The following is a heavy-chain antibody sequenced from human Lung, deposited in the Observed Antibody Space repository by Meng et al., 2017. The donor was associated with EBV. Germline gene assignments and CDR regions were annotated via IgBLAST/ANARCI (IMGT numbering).Heavy chain of an antibody. Sequence: QVQLQQSAPVLVKPSQTLSLTCAISGDSVSSNSAAWSWIRQSPSRGLEWLGRTYYRSKWYNDYAVSVKSRITINPDTSKNQFSLQLNSVTPEDTAVYYCASSRPLAGNWNYHYWGQGTLVTVSS. CDR3: ASSRPLAGNWNYHY. CDR1: GDSVSSNSAA. J-gene: IGHJ4*02. D-gene: IGHD1-7*01. CDR2: TYYRSKWYN. V-gene: IGHV6-1*01.